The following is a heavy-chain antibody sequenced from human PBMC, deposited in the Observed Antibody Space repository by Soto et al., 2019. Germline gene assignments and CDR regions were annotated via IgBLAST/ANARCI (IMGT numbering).Heavy chain of an antibody. D-gene: IGHD3-10*01. CDR1: GFAFDDYA. Sequence: EVQLVESGGGLVQPGRSLRLSCAASGFAFDDYAMHWVRQTPGKGLEWVSGMSWNPISIGYAGSVKGRFTISRDNVKKCLYLQMGSLRIGDTALYYCVKGQIRGNSGSGREFDYCGQGVVVTVSS. V-gene: IGHV3-9*01. CDR2: MSWNPISI. J-gene: IGHJ4*02. CDR3: VKGQIRGNSGSGREFDY.